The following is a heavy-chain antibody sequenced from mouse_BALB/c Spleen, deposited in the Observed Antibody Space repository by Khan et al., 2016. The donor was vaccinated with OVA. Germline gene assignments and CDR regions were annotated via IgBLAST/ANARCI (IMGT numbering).Heavy chain of an antibody. D-gene: IGHD2-3*01. CDR3: ERDGSRYNYAMDY. CDR2: ISSSGST. J-gene: IGHJ4*01. Sequence: EVKLLESGPGLVKPSQSLSLTCTVTGYSITSDYAWNWIRQFPGNKLEWMGYISSSGSTNYNPALKSRISITRDTSKNQFFLQLNSVTTEDTATYYCERDGSRYNYAMDYWGQGTSVTVSS. V-gene: IGHV3-2*02. CDR1: GYSITSDYA.